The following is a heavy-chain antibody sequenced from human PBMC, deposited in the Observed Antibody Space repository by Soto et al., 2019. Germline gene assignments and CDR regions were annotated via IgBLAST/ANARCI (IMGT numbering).Heavy chain of an antibody. CDR3: AREGWELYFNS. Sequence: VGSLRLSCESSVFNFIGYTMVCVRHGPGKGLEWLSSISSSSSFIYYADSMKGRLTVSRDNAKNSSYFELTKLRDEDTAVYYCAREGWELYFNSWGQGTLVTVSS. V-gene: IGHV3-21*06. CDR1: VFNFIGYT. D-gene: IGHD1-26*01. J-gene: IGHJ4*02. CDR2: ISSSSSFI.